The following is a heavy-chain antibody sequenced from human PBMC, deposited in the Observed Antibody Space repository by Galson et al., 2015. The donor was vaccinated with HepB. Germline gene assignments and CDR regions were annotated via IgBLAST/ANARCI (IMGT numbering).Heavy chain of an antibody. J-gene: IGHJ4*02. D-gene: IGHD4-17*01. Sequence: CAISGDSVSSNSAAWNWIRQSPSRGLEWLGRTYYRSKWYNDYALSVKSRITINPDTSKNQFSLQLNSVTPEDTALYYCAMGRDYGDPRRFDYWGQGTLVTVSS. V-gene: IGHV6-1*01. CDR1: GDSVSSNSAA. CDR3: AMGRDYGDPRRFDY. CDR2: TYYRSKWYN.